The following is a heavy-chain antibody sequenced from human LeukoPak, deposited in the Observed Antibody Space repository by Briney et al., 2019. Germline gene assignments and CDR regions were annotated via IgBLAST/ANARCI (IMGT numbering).Heavy chain of an antibody. CDR1: GGSISSYY. V-gene: IGHV4-59*12. CDR2: IYYSGTT. J-gene: IGHJ5*02. Sequence: SETLSLTCTVSGGSISSYYWSWIRQPPGKGLEWIGYIYYSGTTNYNPSLKSRVTMSVDTSKNQFSLKLSSVTAADTAVYYCARDYYDSSGYNWFDPWGQGTLVTVSS. CDR3: ARDYYDSSGYNWFDP. D-gene: IGHD3-22*01.